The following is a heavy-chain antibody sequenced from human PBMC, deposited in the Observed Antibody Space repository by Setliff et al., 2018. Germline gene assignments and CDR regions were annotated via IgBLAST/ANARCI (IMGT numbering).Heavy chain of an antibody. CDR1: GYSFTGYY. V-gene: IGHV1-46*01. Sequence: ASVKVSCKTSGYSFTGYYMHWVRQAPGQGLEWMGIIHTGGGSASYAQKFQGRITMTSDTSTSTVYMEVNIVTSDDTAIYYCARGGLAAAGRKGVFEYWGQGTVVIVSS. J-gene: IGHJ4*02. CDR3: ARGGLAAAGRKGVFEY. D-gene: IGHD6-13*01. CDR2: IHTGGGSA.